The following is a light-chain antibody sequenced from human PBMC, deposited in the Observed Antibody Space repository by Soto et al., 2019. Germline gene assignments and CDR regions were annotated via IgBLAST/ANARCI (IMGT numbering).Light chain of an antibody. CDR1: STDVGSHKL. J-gene: IGLJ1*01. CDR2: EAY. CDR3: CSNAVGSTYV. V-gene: IGLV2-23*01. Sequence: LAQPASVSGSPGRSITISCTGTSTDVGSHKLVSWYQQYPGNAPKLIIFEAYKRPSGVSNRFSGSKSGSTASLTISGLQAEDEADYYCCSNAVGSTYVFGTGTKVTVL.